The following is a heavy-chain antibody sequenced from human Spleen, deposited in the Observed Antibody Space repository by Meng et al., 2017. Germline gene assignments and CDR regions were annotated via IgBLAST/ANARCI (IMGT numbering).Heavy chain of an antibody. J-gene: IGHJ4*02. D-gene: IGHD1-26*01. Sequence: QVQLVQSGAEVTKPGASVKVSCKASGYTFISYDIIWVRQATGHGLEWMGWMNPNSGNTGYVQKLQGRVTMTRNTSISTAYMELSSLRSEDTALYYCARMGATGFFDYWGQGTLVTVSS. CDR1: GYTFISYD. V-gene: IGHV1-8*01. CDR2: MNPNSGNT. CDR3: ARMGATGFFDY.